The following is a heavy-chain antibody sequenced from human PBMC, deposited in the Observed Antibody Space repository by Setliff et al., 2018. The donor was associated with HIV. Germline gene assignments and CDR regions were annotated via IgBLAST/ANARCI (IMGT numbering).Heavy chain of an antibody. CDR1: GGTFSSYA. V-gene: IGHV1-69*13. J-gene: IGHJ5*02. CDR2: IIPIFGPT. D-gene: IGHD5-18*01. Sequence: GASVKVSCKGSGGTFSSYAISWVRQAPGQGLEWMGGIIPIFGPTNYAQKSQGRLTITADESTSTAYMELSSLRSEDTAVYYCVGLGYSFSYRWWFDPWGQGTLVTVSS. CDR3: VGLGYSFSYRWWFDP.